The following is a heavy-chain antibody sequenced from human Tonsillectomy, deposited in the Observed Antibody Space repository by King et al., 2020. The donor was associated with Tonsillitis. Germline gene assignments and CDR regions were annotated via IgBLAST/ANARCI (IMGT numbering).Heavy chain of an antibody. Sequence: VQLVESGAEGKKPGQSLKISCQGSGYIFINFWIGWVRQMPGRGLEWMGIIYPDDSDTRYSPSFQGQVTISVDKSNSTAYLQWTSLKASDTAMYYCVRGRVNGINGVPGPGTYFDYWGQGTPVTVSS. CDR1: GYIFINFW. J-gene: IGHJ4*02. D-gene: IGHD2-8*01. V-gene: IGHV5-51*03. CDR3: VRGRVNGINGVPGPGTYFDY. CDR2: IYPDDSDT.